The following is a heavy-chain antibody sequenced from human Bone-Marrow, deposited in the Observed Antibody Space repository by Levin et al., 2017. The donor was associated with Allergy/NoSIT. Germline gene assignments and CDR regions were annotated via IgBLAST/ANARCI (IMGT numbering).Heavy chain of an antibody. CDR1: GYTFVSYG. J-gene: IGHJ5*02. D-gene: IGHD6-13*01. V-gene: IGHV1-3*01. CDR2: INGDSGNT. CDR3: ARTHGSIWYNWFDP. Sequence: AASVKVSCKASGYTFVSYGIHWVRQAPGQRLEWMGWINGDSGNTKYSPKFQDRVSITSDTSASTAYMELNSLRSEDTAVYYCARTHGSIWYNWFDPWGQGTLVTVSS.